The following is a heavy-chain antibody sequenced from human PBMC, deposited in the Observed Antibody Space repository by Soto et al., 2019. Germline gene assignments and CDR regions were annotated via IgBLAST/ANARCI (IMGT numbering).Heavy chain of an antibody. D-gene: IGHD3-22*01. Sequence: QVQLVESGGGVVQPGRSLRLSCVGSGFTFNSHGMHWVRQAPGKGLEWVAVIWSDGSNRYYADSVKGRFTISRDNSRKTRYLQMNTLRVEDTAVYYCARDRINYYDSLDYWGHGTLVTVSS. V-gene: IGHV3-33*01. CDR3: ARDRINYYDSLDY. J-gene: IGHJ4*01. CDR2: IWSDGSNR. CDR1: GFTFNSHG.